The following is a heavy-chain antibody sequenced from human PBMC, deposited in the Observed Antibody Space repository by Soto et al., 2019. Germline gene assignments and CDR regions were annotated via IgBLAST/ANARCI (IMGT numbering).Heavy chain of an antibody. Sequence: GASVKVSCKASGYTFTSYDINWVRQATGQGLEWMGWMNPNSGNTGYAQKFQGRVTMTRNTSISTAYMELSSLRSEDTAVYYCASSTMGFWSGYWYYYMDVWGKGTTVTVSS. D-gene: IGHD3-3*01. V-gene: IGHV1-8*01. CDR1: GYTFTSYD. J-gene: IGHJ6*03. CDR3: ASSTMGFWSGYWYYYMDV. CDR2: MNPNSGNT.